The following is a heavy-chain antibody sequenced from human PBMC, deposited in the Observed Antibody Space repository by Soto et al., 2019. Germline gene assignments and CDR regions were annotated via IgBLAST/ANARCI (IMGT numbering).Heavy chain of an antibody. Sequence: GGSLRLSCAASGFTFSSYAMHWVRQAPGKGLEWVAVISYDGSNKYYADSVKGRFTISRDNSKNTLYLQMNSLRAEDTAVYYCARVDYGDFDAFDIWGQGTMVTVSS. V-gene: IGHV3-30-3*01. J-gene: IGHJ3*02. CDR1: GFTFSSYA. D-gene: IGHD4-17*01. CDR3: ARVDYGDFDAFDI. CDR2: ISYDGSNK.